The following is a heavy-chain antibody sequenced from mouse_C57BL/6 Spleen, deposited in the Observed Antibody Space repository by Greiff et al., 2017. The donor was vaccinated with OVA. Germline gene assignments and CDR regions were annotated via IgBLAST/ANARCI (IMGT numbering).Heavy chain of an antibody. CDR2: IRLKSDNYAT. D-gene: IGHD2-3*01. J-gene: IGHJ3*01. Sequence: EVKLQESGGGLVQPGGSMKLSCVASGFTFSNYWMNWVRQSPEKGLEWVAQIRLKSDNYATHYAESVKGRFTISRDDSKSSVYLQMNNLRAEDTGIYYCTVYDGYYTWFAYWGQGTLVTVSA. CDR1: GFTFSNYW. V-gene: IGHV6-3*01. CDR3: TVYDGYYTWFAY.